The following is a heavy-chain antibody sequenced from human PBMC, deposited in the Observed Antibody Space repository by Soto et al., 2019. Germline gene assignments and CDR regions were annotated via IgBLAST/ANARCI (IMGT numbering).Heavy chain of an antibody. CDR1: GGSISSGGYS. V-gene: IGHV4-30-2*01. Sequence: QLQLQESGSGLVKPSQTLSLTCAVSGGSISSGGYSWSWIRQPPGKGLEWIGYIYHSGSTYYNPSPKSRVTISVHRSKNQFALKLSSVTAADTAVYYCAGGIAARPLGYWGQGTLVTVSS. CDR3: AGGIAARPLGY. CDR2: IYHSGST. J-gene: IGHJ4*02. D-gene: IGHD6-6*01.